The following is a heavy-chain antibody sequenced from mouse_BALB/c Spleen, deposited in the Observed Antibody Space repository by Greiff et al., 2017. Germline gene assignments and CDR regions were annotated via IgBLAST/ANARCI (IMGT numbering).Heavy chain of an antibody. V-gene: IGHV1S137*01. CDR1: GYTFTDYA. D-gene: IGHD2-4*01. CDR2: ISTYYGDA. Sequence: QVQLQQSGAELVRPGVSVKISCKGSGYTFTDYAMHWVKQSHAKSLEWIGVISTYYGDASSNQKFKGKATMTVDKSSSTAYMELARLTSEDSAIYYCARGITTGYYYAMDYWGQGTSVTGSS. J-gene: IGHJ4*01. CDR3: ARGITTGYYYAMDY.